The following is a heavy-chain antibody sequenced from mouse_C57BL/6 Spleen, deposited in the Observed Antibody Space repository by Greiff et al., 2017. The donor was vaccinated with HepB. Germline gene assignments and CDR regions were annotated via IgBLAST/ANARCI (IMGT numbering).Heavy chain of an antibody. V-gene: IGHV5-9*01. CDR2: ISGGGGNT. D-gene: IGHD2-1*01. Sequence: DVMLVESGGGLVKPGGSLKLSCAASGFTFSSYTMSWVRQTPEKRLEWVATISGGGGNTYYPDSVKGRFTISRDNAKNTLYLQMSSLRSEDTALYYCARNYGIPGYFDYWGQGTTLTVSS. J-gene: IGHJ2*01. CDR1: GFTFSSYT. CDR3: ARNYGIPGYFDY.